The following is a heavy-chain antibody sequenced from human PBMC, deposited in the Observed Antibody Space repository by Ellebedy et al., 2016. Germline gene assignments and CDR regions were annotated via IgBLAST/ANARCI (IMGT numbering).Heavy chain of an antibody. J-gene: IGHJ6*02. CDR1: GGSISRSTYY. D-gene: IGHD3-10*01. Sequence: SETLSLTCTVSGGSISRSTYYWGWIRQPPGKGLDWIGSIYFSGSTYYNPSLKSRVTISVDTSKKQFSLRLSSVTAADTAVYYCARHQPSYGSGSYYTNYYGMDVWGQGTTVTVSS. CDR2: IYFSGST. CDR3: ARHQPSYGSGSYYTNYYGMDV. V-gene: IGHV4-39*01.